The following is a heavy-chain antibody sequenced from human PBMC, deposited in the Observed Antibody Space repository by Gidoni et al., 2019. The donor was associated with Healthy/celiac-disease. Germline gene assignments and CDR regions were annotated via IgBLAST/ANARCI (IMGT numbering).Heavy chain of an antibody. CDR3: AKVLRGTMIVVVQTGNAFDI. CDR1: GFPFRSSA. V-gene: IGHV3-23*01. Sequence: EVQLLESGGGLVQPGGSLRLSCAASGFPFRSSAMSWVRQAPGKGLEWVSAISGSGGSTYYADSVKGRFTISRDNTKNTLYLQMNSRRAEDTAVYYCAKVLRGTMIVVVQTGNAFDIWGQGTMVTVSS. CDR2: ISGSGGST. D-gene: IGHD3-22*01. J-gene: IGHJ3*02.